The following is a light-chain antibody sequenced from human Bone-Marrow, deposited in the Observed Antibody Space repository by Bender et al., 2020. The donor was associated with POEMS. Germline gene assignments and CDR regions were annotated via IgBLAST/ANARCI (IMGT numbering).Light chain of an antibody. Sequence: QSVLTQPPSASGTPGQRVTISCSGGSSNIGAHAVNWYQHLPGTAPKLLIYSSHRRPSEVPDRFSGSRSGTSASLAISGLQSEDEVDYYCAVWDDSLNGWMFGGGTKLTVL. CDR1: SSNIGAHA. V-gene: IGLV1-44*01. CDR2: SSH. CDR3: AVWDDSLNGWM. J-gene: IGLJ3*02.